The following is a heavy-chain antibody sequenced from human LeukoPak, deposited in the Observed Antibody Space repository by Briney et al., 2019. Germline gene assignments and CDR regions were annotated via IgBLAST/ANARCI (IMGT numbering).Heavy chain of an antibody. CDR3: VRVRGNYLDY. D-gene: IGHD3-16*01. CDR2: IREKIYNYTT. V-gene: IGHV3-72*01. Sequence: PGGSLRLSCAASGLTFSDHYMDWVRQAPGKGLGWVGRIREKIYNYTTQYAASVKGRFTISRDDSQSSLYLQMNSLEVDDTAVYYCVRVRGNYLDYWGQGTLVTVSS. CDR1: GLTFSDHY. J-gene: IGHJ4*02.